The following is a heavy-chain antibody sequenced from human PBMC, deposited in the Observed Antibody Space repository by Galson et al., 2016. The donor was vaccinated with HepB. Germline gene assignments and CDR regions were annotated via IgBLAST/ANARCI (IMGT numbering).Heavy chain of an antibody. D-gene: IGHD4-11*01. CDR3: ARFRDYNFGFDY. CDR2: MYPADSDI. CDR1: GYTFSSHW. Sequence: QSGAEVKKPGESLKISCKGSGYTFSSHWIGRVRQMPGKGLEFMGIMYPADSDITYSPSFQGQVTISVDKSLRTAYLQWSSLKASDTGMYFCARFRDYNFGFDYWGQGTLFSVSS. J-gene: IGHJ4*02. V-gene: IGHV5-51*01.